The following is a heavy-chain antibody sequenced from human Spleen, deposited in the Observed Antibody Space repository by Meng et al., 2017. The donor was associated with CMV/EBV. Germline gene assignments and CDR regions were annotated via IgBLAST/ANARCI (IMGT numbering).Heavy chain of an antibody. D-gene: IGHD5-24*01. V-gene: IGHV3-74*01. CDR1: GFTFSSYW. CDR2: INSDGSST. J-gene: IGHJ6*02. CDR3: ARDRMATRRVYYYGMDV. Sequence: GESLKISCAASGFTFSSYWMHWVRQAPGKGLVWVSRINSDGSSTSYADSVKGRFTISRDNAKNTLYLQMNSLRAEDTAVYYCARDRMATRRVYYYGMDVWGQGTTVTVSS.